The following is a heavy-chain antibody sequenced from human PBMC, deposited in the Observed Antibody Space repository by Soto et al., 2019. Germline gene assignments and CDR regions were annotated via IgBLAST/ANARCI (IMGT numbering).Heavy chain of an antibody. J-gene: IGHJ6*02. CDR3: ARGGHLIASLDYYGMDV. D-gene: IGHD6-13*01. CDR2: IGTAGDT. CDR1: GFTFSSYD. Sequence: EVQLVESGGGLVQPGGSLRLSCAASGFTFSSYDMHWVRQATGKGLEWVSAIGTAGDTYYPGSVKGRFTISRENAKNSLYLQMNSLRAGDTAVYYCARGGHLIASLDYYGMDVWGQGTTVTVSS. V-gene: IGHV3-13*04.